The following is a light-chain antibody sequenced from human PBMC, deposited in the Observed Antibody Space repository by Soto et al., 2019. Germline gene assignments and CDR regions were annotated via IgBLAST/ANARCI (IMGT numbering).Light chain of an antibody. CDR1: SSDVGSYNR. V-gene: IGLV2-18*02. CDR3: SSFTSSTTLV. CDR2: EVS. J-gene: IGLJ2*01. Sequence: QSALTQPPSVSGSPGQSVTISCTGTSSDVGSYNRVSWYQQPPGTAPKLTIYEVSNRPSGVPDRFSGSKSGNTASLTISGLQAEDEADYYCSSFTSSTTLVFGGGTKVTVL.